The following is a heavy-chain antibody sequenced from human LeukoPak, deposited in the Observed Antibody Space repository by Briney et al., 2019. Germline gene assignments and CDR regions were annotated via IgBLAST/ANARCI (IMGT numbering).Heavy chain of an antibody. CDR2: IYYSGST. V-gene: IGHV4-59*12. CDR1: GGSISSYY. D-gene: IGHD1-26*01. J-gene: IGHJ4*02. Sequence: SETLSLTCTVSGGSISSYYWSWIRQPPGKGLEWIGYIYYSGSTNYNPSLKSRVTISVDTSKNQFSLKLSSVTAADTAVYYCAYDGSYREKGITYFDYWGQGTLVTVSS. CDR3: AYDGSYREKGITYFDY.